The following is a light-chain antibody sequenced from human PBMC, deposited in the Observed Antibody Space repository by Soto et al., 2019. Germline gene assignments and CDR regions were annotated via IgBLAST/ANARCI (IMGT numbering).Light chain of an antibody. CDR2: GTS. V-gene: IGKV3-15*01. Sequence: EIVMTHSPATLSVSPWERVTLSCRASQTVSSNLAWYQQKPGQAPRLLIYGTSPRATGIPARFSGSGSGTVFTLTISSLQSEDFGVYYCQQYNKWPWTFGQGTKVDI. J-gene: IGKJ1*01. CDR1: QTVSSN. CDR3: QQYNKWPWT.